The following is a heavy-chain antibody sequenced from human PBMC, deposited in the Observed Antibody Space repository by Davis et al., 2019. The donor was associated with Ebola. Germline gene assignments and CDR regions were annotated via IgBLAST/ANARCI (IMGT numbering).Heavy chain of an antibody. Sequence: PGGSLRLSCAASGFTVSSNDMSWVRQAPGKGLEWVANIKEDGSERYYVDSAKGRFTISRDNAKNSVYLQMNSLRVEDTAVYYCARGRATDYWGQGTLVTVSS. J-gene: IGHJ4*02. CDR2: IKEDGSER. D-gene: IGHD1-26*01. CDR1: GFTVSSND. CDR3: ARGRATDY. V-gene: IGHV3-7*01.